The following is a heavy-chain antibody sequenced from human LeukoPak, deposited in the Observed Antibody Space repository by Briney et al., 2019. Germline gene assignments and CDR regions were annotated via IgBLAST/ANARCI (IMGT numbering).Heavy chain of an antibody. CDR2: IKQDGGER. Sequence: GGSLRLSCAASEFSVGSNYMTWVRQGPGKGLEWVANIKQDGGERYYVDSVKGRFTISRDNSKNTLYLQMNRLRAEDTAVYYCARGRNIATAGRPFDYWGQGTLVTVSS. CDR1: EFSVGSNY. V-gene: IGHV3-7*04. D-gene: IGHD6-13*01. J-gene: IGHJ4*02. CDR3: ARGRNIATAGRPFDY.